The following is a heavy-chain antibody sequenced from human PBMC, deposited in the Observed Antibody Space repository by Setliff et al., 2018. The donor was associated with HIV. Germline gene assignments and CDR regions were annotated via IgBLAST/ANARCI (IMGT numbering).Heavy chain of an antibody. CDR1: GFSLSTSGMC. D-gene: IGHD3-10*01. J-gene: IGHJ4*02. CDR3: AARCYGSGSYYNPDY. V-gene: IGHV2-70*11. CDR2: IDWDDDK. Sequence: GSGPTLVNPTQTLTLTCTFSGFSLSTSGMCVSWIRQPPGKALEWLARIDWDDDKYYSTSLKTRLTISKDTSKNQVVLTMTNMDPVDTATYYCAARCYGSGSYYNPDYWGQGTLVTVSS.